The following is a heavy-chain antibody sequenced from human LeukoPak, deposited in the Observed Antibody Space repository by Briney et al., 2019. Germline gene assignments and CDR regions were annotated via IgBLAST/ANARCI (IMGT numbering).Heavy chain of an antibody. Sequence: SSVKVSCKTSGGTFNNSAISWVQQAPGQGLEWLGGIMPLFGTAGYAQKFQGRVTITKDESTRTVYLELTSLTSDDTAVYYCARDVHGDYGSGWFGPWGQGTLVSVSS. V-gene: IGHV1-69*05. CDR1: GGTFNNSA. CDR3: ARDVHGDYGSGWFGP. CDR2: IMPLFGTA. D-gene: IGHD4-17*01. J-gene: IGHJ5*02.